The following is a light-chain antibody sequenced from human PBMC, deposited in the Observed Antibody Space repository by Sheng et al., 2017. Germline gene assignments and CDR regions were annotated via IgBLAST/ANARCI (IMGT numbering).Light chain of an antibody. V-gene: IGKV1-39*01. CDR3: QQSYSPPWT. CDR1: RTINSY. J-gene: IGKJ1*01. CDR2: GAS. Sequence: DIQMTQSPSSLSASVGDRVTITCRASRTINSYFNWYQQQPGDAPKLLIYGASSLRSGVPSRFSGSASGTDSTLTIRGLQPEDVGTYYCQQSYSPPWTFGQGTKVGNQT.